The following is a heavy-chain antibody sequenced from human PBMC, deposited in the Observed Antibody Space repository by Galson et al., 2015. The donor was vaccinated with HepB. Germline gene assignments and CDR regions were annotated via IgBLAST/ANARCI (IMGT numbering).Heavy chain of an antibody. CDR1: GFTFSNYA. D-gene: IGHD1-20*01. CDR3: AKQFNWNQDFDF. J-gene: IGHJ4*02. CDR2: ISSGDTT. Sequence: SLRLSCAASGFTFSNYAISWVRQAPGKGPEWVSTISSGDTTYYADSVKGRFTMSRDTSKNTLYLHMNSLRAEDTAVYYCAKQFNWNQDFDFWGQGTLVTVSS. V-gene: IGHV3-23*01.